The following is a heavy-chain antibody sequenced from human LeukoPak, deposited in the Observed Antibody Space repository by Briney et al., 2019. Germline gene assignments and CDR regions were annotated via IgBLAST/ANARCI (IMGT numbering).Heavy chain of an antibody. CDR2: IYTSGST. V-gene: IGHV4-61*02. Sequence: SETLSLTCTVSGGSISSGSYYWSWIRQPAGKGLEWIGRIYTSGSTNYNPSLKSRVTISVDTSKNQFSLKLSSVTAADTAVYYCARADCSSTSCPRRAFDIWGQGTMVTVSS. J-gene: IGHJ3*02. D-gene: IGHD2-2*01. CDR3: ARADCSSTSCPRRAFDI. CDR1: GGSISSGSYY.